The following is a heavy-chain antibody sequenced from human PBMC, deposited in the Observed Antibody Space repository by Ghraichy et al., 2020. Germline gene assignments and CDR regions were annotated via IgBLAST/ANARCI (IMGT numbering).Heavy chain of an antibody. D-gene: IGHD3-22*01. V-gene: IGHV1-18*04. CDR2: ISAYNGNT. CDR3: AREGYYYDSSGYYYAPAWDY. Sequence: ASVKVSCKASGYTFTSYGISWVRQAPGQGLEWMGWISAYNGNTNYAQKLQGRVTMTTDTSTSTAYMELRSLRSDDTAVYYCAREGYYYDSSGYYYAPAWDYWGQGTLVTVSS. J-gene: IGHJ4*02. CDR1: GYTFTSYG.